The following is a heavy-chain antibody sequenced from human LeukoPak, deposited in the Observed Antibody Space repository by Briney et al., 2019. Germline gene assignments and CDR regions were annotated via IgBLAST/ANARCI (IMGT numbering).Heavy chain of an antibody. CDR3: ARPGGDYSNPFDP. CDR1: GGSISSSSYY. V-gene: IGHV4-39*01. D-gene: IGHD4-11*01. Sequence: SETLSLTCTVSGGSISSSSYYWGWIRQPPGKGLEWIGSIYYSGSTYYNPSHKSRVTISVDTSKNQFSLKLSSVTAADTAVYYCARPGGDYSNPFDPWGQGTLVTVSS. CDR2: IYYSGST. J-gene: IGHJ5*02.